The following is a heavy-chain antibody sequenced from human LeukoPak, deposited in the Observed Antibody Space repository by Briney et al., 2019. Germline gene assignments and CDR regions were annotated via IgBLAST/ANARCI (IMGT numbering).Heavy chain of an antibody. Sequence: ASVKVSFKASGYTFTGYFMHWVRQAPGQGLEWMGWINPNSGGTNYAQKFQGRVTMTRDTSISTAYMELSSLRSDDTAVYYCARGGIQLWFLVDYWGQGTLVTVSS. CDR3: ARGGIQLWFLVDY. V-gene: IGHV1-2*02. D-gene: IGHD5-18*01. CDR1: GYTFTGYF. J-gene: IGHJ4*02. CDR2: INPNSGGT.